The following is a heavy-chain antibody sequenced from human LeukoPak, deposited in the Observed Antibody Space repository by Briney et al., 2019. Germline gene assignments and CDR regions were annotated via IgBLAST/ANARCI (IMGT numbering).Heavy chain of an antibody. D-gene: IGHD2/OR15-2a*01. J-gene: IGHJ3*02. CDR1: GFTFNRNA. CDR3: AKGFTTTYFI. V-gene: IGHV3-23*01. Sequence: GGSLRLSCAASGFTFNRNAISWVRQVPGKGLEWVSGITGSGGSTYYADSVKGRFTISRDNSKNTLYLQMSSLRDEDTAVYYCAKGFTTTYFIWGQGTLVTVSS. CDR2: ITGSGGST.